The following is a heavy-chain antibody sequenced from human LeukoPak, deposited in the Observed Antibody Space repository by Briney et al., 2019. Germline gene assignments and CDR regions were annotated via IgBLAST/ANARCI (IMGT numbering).Heavy chain of an antibody. J-gene: IGHJ4*02. D-gene: IGHD2-2*01. CDR3: ARDRSSSGQGSGDY. CDR1: GFTVSSNY. V-gene: IGHV3-66*01. CDR2: IYSGGST. Sequence: GGPLRLSCAASGFTVSSNYMSWVRQAPGKGLEWVSVIYSGGSTYYADSVKGRFTISRDNSKNTLYLQMNSLRAEDTAVYYCARDRSSSGQGSGDYWGQGTLVTVSS.